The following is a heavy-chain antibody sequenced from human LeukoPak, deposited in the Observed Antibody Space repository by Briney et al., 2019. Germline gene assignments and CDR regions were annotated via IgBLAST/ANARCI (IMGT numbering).Heavy chain of an antibody. D-gene: IGHD3-16*01. CDR3: ARDGGGFMDV. CDR1: GFTFSGYR. Sequence: PGGSLRLSCAASGFTFSGYRMHWVRQAPGKGLVWVSRINTEGSSTAYADSMEGRFTISRNNAKSTLSLQMNSLRVEDTAVYYCARDGGGFMDVWGKGTTVTVSS. V-gene: IGHV3-74*03. J-gene: IGHJ6*03. CDR2: INTEGSST.